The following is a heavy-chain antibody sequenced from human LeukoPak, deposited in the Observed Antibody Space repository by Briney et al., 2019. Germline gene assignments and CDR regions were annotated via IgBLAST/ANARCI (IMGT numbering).Heavy chain of an antibody. CDR3: ARGEHCSSTSCRYYYYYYMDV. Sequence: GGSLRLSCAASGFTFSSYWMSWVRQAPGKGLEWVANIKQDGSEKYYVDSVKGRFTNSRDNAKNSLYLQMNSLRAEDTAVYYCARGEHCSSTSCRYYYYYYMDVWGKGTTVTISS. CDR2: IKQDGSEK. J-gene: IGHJ6*03. V-gene: IGHV3-7*01. CDR1: GFTFSSYW. D-gene: IGHD2-2*01.